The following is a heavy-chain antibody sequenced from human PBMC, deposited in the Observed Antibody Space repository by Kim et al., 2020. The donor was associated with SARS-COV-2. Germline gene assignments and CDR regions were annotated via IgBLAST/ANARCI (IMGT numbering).Heavy chain of an antibody. V-gene: IGHV4-39*01. CDR2: IYYSGST. Sequence: SETLSLTCTVSGGSISSSSYYWGWSRQPPGKGLEGIWRIYYSGSTYYNPSLKSRVTISVDTSKNHFSLKLSSVTAADTAVYYCARLGMVWELLAPEYYFQYWGQGTLVTVSS. CDR1: GGSISSSSYY. J-gene: IGHJ4*02. CDR3: ARLGMVWELLAPEYYFQY. D-gene: IGHD1-26*01.